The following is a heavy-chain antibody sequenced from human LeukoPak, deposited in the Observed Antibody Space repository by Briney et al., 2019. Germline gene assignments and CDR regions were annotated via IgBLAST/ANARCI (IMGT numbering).Heavy chain of an antibody. CDR3: ASLGSSGYYLDY. J-gene: IGHJ4*02. CDR1: GGSISSSSYY. Sequence: SETLSLTCTVSGGSISSSSYYWSWIRQPPGKGLEWIGYIYHSGSTNYNPSLKSRVTISVDTSKNQSSLKLSSVTAADTAVYYCASLGSSGYYLDYWGQGTLVTVSS. V-gene: IGHV4-61*05. CDR2: IYHSGST. D-gene: IGHD3-22*01.